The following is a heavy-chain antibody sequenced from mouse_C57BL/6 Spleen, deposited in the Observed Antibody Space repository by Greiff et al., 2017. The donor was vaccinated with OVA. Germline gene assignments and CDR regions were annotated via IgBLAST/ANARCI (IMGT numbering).Heavy chain of an antibody. CDR3: ALYYYYAMDY. CDR1: GYAFTNSL. D-gene: IGHD2-1*01. J-gene: IGHJ4*01. V-gene: IGHV1-54*01. Sequence: VQLQQSGAELVRPGTSVKVSCKASGYAFTNSLIEWVKQRPGQGLEWIGVINPGSGGTNSNEKFKGKATLTADKSSSTAYMQLSSLTSEDSAVYFCALYYYYAMDYWGQGTSVTVSS. CDR2: INPGSGGT.